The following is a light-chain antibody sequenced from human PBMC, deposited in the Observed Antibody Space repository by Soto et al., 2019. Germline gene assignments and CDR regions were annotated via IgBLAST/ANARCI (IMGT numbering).Light chain of an antibody. Sequence: DIQMTQSPVSLSASVGDRVTITCRASETISTFLNWYQQKPGKAPKLLIYATSSLQSGVPSRFSGSGSGTDFTLTISSLQPEDFATYYCQQANSFPITFGQGTRLEIK. CDR2: ATS. CDR1: ETISTF. J-gene: IGKJ5*01. V-gene: IGKV1-39*01. CDR3: QQANSFPIT.